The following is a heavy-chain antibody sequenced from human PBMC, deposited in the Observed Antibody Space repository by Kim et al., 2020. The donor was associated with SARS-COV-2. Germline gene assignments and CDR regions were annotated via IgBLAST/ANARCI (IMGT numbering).Heavy chain of an antibody. D-gene: IGHD3-3*01. CDR2: IYTSGST. J-gene: IGHJ6*03. V-gene: IGHV4-4*07. CDR3: AREAGITIFGVVIIPDYYYYYYMDV. CDR1: GGSISSYY. Sequence: SETLSLTCTVSGGSISSYYWSWIRQPAGKGLEWIGRIYTSGSTNYNPSLKSRVTMSVDTSKNQFSLKLSSVTAADTAVYYCAREAGITIFGVVIIPDYYYYYYMDVWGKGTTVTVSS.